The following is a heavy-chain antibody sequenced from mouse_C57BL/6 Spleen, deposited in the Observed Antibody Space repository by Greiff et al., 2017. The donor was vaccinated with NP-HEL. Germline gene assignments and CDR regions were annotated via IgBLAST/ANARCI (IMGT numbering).Heavy chain of an antibody. V-gene: IGHV3-6*01. CDR1: GYSITSGYY. J-gene: IGHJ3*01. D-gene: IGHD1-1*01. CDR2: ISYDGSN. CDR3: ARGFITTVVATPFAY. Sequence: EVKLQESGPGLVKPSQSLSLTCSVTGYSITSGYYWNWIRQFPGNKLEWMGYISYDGSNNYNPSLKNRISITRDTSKNQFFLKLNSVTTEDTATYYCARGFITTVVATPFAYWGQGTLVTVSA.